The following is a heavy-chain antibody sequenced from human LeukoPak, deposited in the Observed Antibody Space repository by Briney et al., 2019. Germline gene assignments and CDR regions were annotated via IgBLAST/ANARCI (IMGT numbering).Heavy chain of an antibody. CDR2: IYYSGST. CDR3: ARVSAATLDYYGMDV. J-gene: IGHJ6*02. Sequence: SETLSLTCTVPGGSISTYYGNWIRQAPGKGLEWIGYIYYSGSTNYNPSLKSRVTISVDTSKNQFSLKLSSVTAADTAVYYCARVSAATLDYYGMDVWGQGTTVTVSS. D-gene: IGHD2-15*01. V-gene: IGHV4-59*12. CDR1: GGSISTYY.